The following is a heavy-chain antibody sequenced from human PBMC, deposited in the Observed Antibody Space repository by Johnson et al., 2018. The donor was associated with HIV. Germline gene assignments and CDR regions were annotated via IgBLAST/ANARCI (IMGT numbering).Heavy chain of an antibody. CDR2: ITWNRGEI. CDR1: GFTFDDYA. D-gene: IGHD7-27*01. Sequence: VQLVESGGGLVQPGRSLRLSCVASGFTFDDYAMHWVRQAPGRGLEWVSGITWNRGEIDYADSVEGRFNISRDNTKNSRYLQMNSLRAEDTALYYCAKVKSWGLDAFDIWGQGTMVTVSS. V-gene: IGHV3-9*01. CDR3: AKVKSWGLDAFDI. J-gene: IGHJ3*02.